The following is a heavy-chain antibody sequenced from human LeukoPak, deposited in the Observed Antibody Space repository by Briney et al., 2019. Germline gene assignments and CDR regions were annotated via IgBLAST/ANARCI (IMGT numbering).Heavy chain of an antibody. CDR1: GYTFNSYG. Sequence: EASVKASCKASGYTFNSYGISWVRQAPGQGLEWMGWISAYNGNTNYAQNLQGRVTMTTDTSTSTAYMELRSLRSDDTAVYFCATVIYCSGGSCFWRHWFDPWGQGTLVTVSS. D-gene: IGHD2-15*01. CDR2: ISAYNGNT. J-gene: IGHJ5*02. CDR3: ATVIYCSGGSCFWRHWFDP. V-gene: IGHV1-18*01.